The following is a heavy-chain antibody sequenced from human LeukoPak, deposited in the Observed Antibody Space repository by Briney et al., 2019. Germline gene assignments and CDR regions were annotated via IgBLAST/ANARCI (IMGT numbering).Heavy chain of an antibody. CDR2: IKQDGSEK. Sequence: GGSLRLSCAASGFTFSNYWMSWVRQAPGKGLEWVANIKQDGSEKYYVDSVKGRFTISRDNAKNSLYLQMNSLRAEDTAVYYCARYSSSPFYDYLYMDVWGKGTTVTVSS. J-gene: IGHJ6*03. D-gene: IGHD6-6*01. CDR1: GFTFSNYW. V-gene: IGHV3-7*01. CDR3: ARYSSSPFYDYLYMDV.